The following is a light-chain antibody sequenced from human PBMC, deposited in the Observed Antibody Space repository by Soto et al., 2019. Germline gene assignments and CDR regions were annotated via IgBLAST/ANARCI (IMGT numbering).Light chain of an antibody. Sequence: EIVLTQSPGTLSLSPGERATLSCRASQSVRSNYLAWYQQKPGQTPILLVYGASSRASGIPDRFSGNGSGTDFTLTISRLEAEDCAVYYCQKYGGSSWTFGQGTKVEIK. CDR1: QSVRSNY. CDR3: QKYGGSSWT. V-gene: IGKV3-20*01. J-gene: IGKJ1*01. CDR2: GAS.